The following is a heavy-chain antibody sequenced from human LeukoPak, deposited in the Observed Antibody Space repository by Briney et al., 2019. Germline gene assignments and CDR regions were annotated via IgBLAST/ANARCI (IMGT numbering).Heavy chain of an antibody. CDR2: MNPNSGNT. J-gene: IGHJ6*02. Sequence: ASVKVSCKASGYTFTSYDINWVRQATGQGLEWMGWMNPNSGNTGYAQKSQGRVTMTRNTSISTAYMELSSLRSEDTAVYYCARFLGYCSGGSCYSKSYYYYYGMDVWGQGTTVTVSS. D-gene: IGHD2-15*01. V-gene: IGHV1-8*01. CDR3: ARFLGYCSGGSCYSKSYYYYYGMDV. CDR1: GYTFTSYD.